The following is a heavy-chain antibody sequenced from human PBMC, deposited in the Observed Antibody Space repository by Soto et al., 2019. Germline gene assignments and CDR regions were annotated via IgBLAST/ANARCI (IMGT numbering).Heavy chain of an antibody. Sequence: GGSLRLSCAASGFTFSSYAMHWVRQAPGKGLEYVSAISSNGGSTYYANSVKGRFTISRDNSKNTLYLQMGSLRAEDMAVYYCARGHNWLLAFDIWGQGTMVTVSS. CDR3: ARGHNWLLAFDI. D-gene: IGHD1-20*01. CDR2: ISSNGGST. CDR1: GFTFSSYA. V-gene: IGHV3-64*01. J-gene: IGHJ3*02.